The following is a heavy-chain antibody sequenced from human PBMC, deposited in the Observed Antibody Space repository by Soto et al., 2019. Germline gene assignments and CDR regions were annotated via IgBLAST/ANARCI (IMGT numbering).Heavy chain of an antibody. D-gene: IGHD1-1*01. CDR3: AREVEREFDY. CDR2: VSYDGKSK. CDR1: GFTFSSYA. V-gene: IGHV3-30*04. J-gene: IGHJ4*02. Sequence: QVQLVESGGGVVQPGRSLRLSCAASGFTFSSYAMHWVRQAPGKGLEWVAVVSYDGKSKYYADSVKGRFTISRDNSKNTLYLQMNSLGAEDMSVYYCAREVEREFDYWGQGTLVTVSS.